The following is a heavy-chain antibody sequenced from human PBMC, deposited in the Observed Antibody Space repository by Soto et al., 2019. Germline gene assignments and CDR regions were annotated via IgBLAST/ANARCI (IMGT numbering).Heavy chain of an antibody. CDR3: ARGFSSSWYVVY. V-gene: IGHV3-74*01. D-gene: IGHD6-13*01. Sequence: GGSLRLSCAASGFTFSVYWIHWVRQAPGKGLVWVSRTNGDGSTTSYADSVKGRFTISRDNAKHTLYLQMNSLRAEDTAVYYCARGFSSSWYVVYWGQGTLVTVSS. CDR1: GFTFSVYW. J-gene: IGHJ4*02. CDR2: TNGDGSTT.